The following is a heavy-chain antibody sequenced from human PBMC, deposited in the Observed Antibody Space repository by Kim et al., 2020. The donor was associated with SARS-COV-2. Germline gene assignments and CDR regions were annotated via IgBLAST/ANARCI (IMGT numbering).Heavy chain of an antibody. V-gene: IGHV4-4*07. Sequence: SETLSLTCTVSGGSLSNYYWSWIRQPAGKGLEWIGRIYSSGITDYNPSLKSRVTMSVDTSKNQFFLNLRFLTAADTAVYYCARVGRFSLVFGMDV. CDR1: GGSLSNYY. D-gene: IGHD3-9*01. J-gene: IGHJ6*01. CDR2: IYSSGIT. CDR3: ARVGRFSLVFGMDV.